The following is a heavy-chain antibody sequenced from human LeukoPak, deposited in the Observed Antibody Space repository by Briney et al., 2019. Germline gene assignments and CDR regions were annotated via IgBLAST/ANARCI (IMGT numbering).Heavy chain of an antibody. CDR1: GYSFTSYW. D-gene: IGHD6-13*01. J-gene: IGHJ5*02. Sequence: GESLKISCKGSGYSFTSYWIGWVRQMPGKGLEWMGIIYPGDSDTRYSPSFQGQVTISADKSISTAYLQWSSLKASDTAMYYCARHGKTGAAAGWGGSFDPWGQGTLVTVSS. CDR3: ARHGKTGAAAGWGGSFDP. CDR2: IYPGDSDT. V-gene: IGHV5-51*01.